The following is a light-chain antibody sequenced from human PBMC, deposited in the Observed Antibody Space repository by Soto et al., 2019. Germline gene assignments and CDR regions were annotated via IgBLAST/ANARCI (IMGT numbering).Light chain of an antibody. J-gene: IGKJ2*01. CDR3: QQRSNWPPDT. CDR1: QSVSSY. V-gene: IGKV3-11*01. Sequence: EIVLTQSPATLSLSPGERATLSCRASQSVSSYLAWFQHKPGQAPRLLIYDASSRDTGIPARFSGSGSGTDYTLTIDTLEPEDSAVYYCQQRSNWPPDTFGQGTKLQIK. CDR2: DAS.